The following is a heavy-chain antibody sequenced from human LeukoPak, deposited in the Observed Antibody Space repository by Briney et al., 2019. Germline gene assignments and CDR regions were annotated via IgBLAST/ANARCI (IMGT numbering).Heavy chain of an antibody. V-gene: IGHV4-39*01. CDR3: ARAPPASSWYVYYYMDV. CDR2: IYYSGNT. CDR1: GVSISSSNSY. Sequence: SETLSLTCTVSGVSISSSNSYWGWIRQPPGKGLEWIGSIYYSGNTYYNASLKSQVSISIDTSKNQFSLKLSSVTAADTAVYYCARAPPASSWYVYYYMDVWGKGTTVTVSS. D-gene: IGHD6-13*01. J-gene: IGHJ6*03.